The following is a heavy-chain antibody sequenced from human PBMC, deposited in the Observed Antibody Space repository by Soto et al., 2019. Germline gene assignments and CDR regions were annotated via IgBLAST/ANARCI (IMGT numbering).Heavy chain of an antibody. J-gene: IGHJ4*02. D-gene: IGHD3-22*01. CDR1: GFTFSNAW. CDR2: IKSKTDGGTT. Sequence: PGGSLRLSCAASGFTFSNAWMSRVRQAPGKGLEWVGRIKSKTDGGTTDYAAPVKGRFTISRDDSKNTLYLQMNSLKTEDTAVYYCTPPPYYYDSSGPSPYWGQGTLVTVSS. V-gene: IGHV3-15*01. CDR3: TPPPYYYDSSGPSPY.